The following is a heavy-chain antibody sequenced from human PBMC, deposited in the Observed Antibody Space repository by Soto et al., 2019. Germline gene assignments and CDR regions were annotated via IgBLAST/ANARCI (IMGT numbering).Heavy chain of an antibody. CDR3: AKSRTASRVVVAARYYYYGMDV. Sequence: QVQLVESGGGVVQPGRSLRLSCAASGFTFSSYGMHWVRQAPGKGLEWVAVISYDGSNKYYADSVKGRFTISRDNSKNTLYLQMNSLRAEDTAVYYCAKSRTASRVVVAARYYYYGMDVWGQGTTVTVSS. J-gene: IGHJ6*02. V-gene: IGHV3-30*18. CDR1: GFTFSSYG. D-gene: IGHD2-15*01. CDR2: ISYDGSNK.